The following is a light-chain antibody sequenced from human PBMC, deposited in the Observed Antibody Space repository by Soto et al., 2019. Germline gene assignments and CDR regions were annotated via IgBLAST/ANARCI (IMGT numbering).Light chain of an antibody. V-gene: IGKV3-11*01. Sequence: EIVLTQSPATLSLSPGERATLSCRASQSVSSALAWYLQKPGQAPRLLIYDTSTRAAGIPVRFSGSGSGTDFTLTISSLEPEDFAVYYCQQRSNWPAMITFGQGTRLEIK. CDR1: QSVSSA. J-gene: IGKJ5*01. CDR2: DTS. CDR3: QQRSNWPAMIT.